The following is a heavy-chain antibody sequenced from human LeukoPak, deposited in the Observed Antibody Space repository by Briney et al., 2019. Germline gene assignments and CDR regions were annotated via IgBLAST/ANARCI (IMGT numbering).Heavy chain of an antibody. D-gene: IGHD5-18*01. CDR3: AIPSGYSYGPYFQH. V-gene: IGHV4-34*01. CDR2: INHSGST. CDR1: GGSFSGYY. Sequence: KPSETLSLTCAVYGGSFSGYYWSWIRQPPGKGPEWIGEINHSGSTNYNPSLKSRVTISVDTSKNQFSLKLSSVTAADTAVYYCAIPSGYSYGPYFQHWGQGTLVTVSS. J-gene: IGHJ1*01.